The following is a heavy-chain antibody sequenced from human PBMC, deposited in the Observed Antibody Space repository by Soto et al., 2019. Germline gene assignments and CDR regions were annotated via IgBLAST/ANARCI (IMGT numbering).Heavy chain of an antibody. CDR1: GYTFTGYY. D-gene: IGHD6-19*01. Sequence: ASVKVSSKASGYTFTGYYMHWVRQAPGQGLEWMGWINPNSGGTNYAQKFQGWVTMTRDTSISTAYMELSRLRSDDTAVYYCARCLGRWRVHKNYYYMDVWGKGTTVTDSS. CDR2: INPNSGGT. V-gene: IGHV1-2*04. CDR3: ARCLGRWRVHKNYYYMDV. J-gene: IGHJ6*03.